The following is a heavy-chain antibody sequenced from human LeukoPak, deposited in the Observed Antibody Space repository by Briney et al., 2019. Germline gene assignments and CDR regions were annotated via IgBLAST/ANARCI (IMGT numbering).Heavy chain of an antibody. Sequence: QTLSLTCAISGDSVSSNSVAWNWIRQSPARGLEWLGRTYYESKWYNDYAVSVERRITINPDTSKNQFSLQLNSMTPEDTAVYYCARWGHSSHVFDVWGQGTVVTVSS. CDR2: TYYESKWYN. CDR3: ARWGHSSHVFDV. J-gene: IGHJ3*01. V-gene: IGHV6-1*01. CDR1: GDSVSSNSVA. D-gene: IGHD3-16*01.